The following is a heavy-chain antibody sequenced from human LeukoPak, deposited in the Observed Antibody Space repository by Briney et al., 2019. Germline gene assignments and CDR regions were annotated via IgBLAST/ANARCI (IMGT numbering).Heavy chain of an antibody. V-gene: IGHV1-2*02. D-gene: IGHD1-26*01. CDR2: INPNSGGT. Sequence: ASVKVSCKASGYTFTGYYMHWVRQAPGQGLEWMGWINPNSGGTNYAQKFQGRVTMTRDTSISTAYMELSRLRSDDTAVYYCARRRPQEWELLDAFDIWGQGTMVTVSS. J-gene: IGHJ3*02. CDR3: ARRRPQEWELLDAFDI. CDR1: GYTFTGYY.